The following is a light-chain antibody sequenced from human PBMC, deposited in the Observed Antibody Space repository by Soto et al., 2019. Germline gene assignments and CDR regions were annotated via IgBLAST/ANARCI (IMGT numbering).Light chain of an antibody. Sequence: AIRMTQSPSSLSASTGDRVTITCRASQGISSYLAWYQQKPGKAPKLLIYAASTLQSGVPSRFSGSGSGTDFTLTISCLQSEDFATYYCQQYQSLPFTFGPGTKVHIE. V-gene: IGKV1-8*01. CDR3: QQYQSLPFT. J-gene: IGKJ3*01. CDR1: QGISSY. CDR2: AAS.